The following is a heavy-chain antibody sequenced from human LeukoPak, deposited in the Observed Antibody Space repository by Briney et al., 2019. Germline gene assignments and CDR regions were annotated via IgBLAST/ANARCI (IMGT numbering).Heavy chain of an antibody. D-gene: IGHD1-1*01. J-gene: IGHJ4*02. CDR1: GGTFSSYA. CDR2: IIPIFGKA. CDR3: ARRGAGSVDY. V-gene: IGHV1-69*13. Sequence: SVKVSCKASGGTFSSYATSWVRQAPGQGLEWMGGIIPIFGKANYAQKLQGRVTLTPDASTSTAYMELRSLRSEDTAVYYCARRGAGSVDYWGQGTLVTVSS.